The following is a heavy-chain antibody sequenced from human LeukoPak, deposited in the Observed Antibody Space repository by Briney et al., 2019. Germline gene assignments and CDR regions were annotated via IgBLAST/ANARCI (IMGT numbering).Heavy chain of an antibody. D-gene: IGHD3-3*01. CDR2: IYYSGST. Sequence: SETLSLTCTVSGGSISSSSYYWGWIRQPPGKGLEWIGSIYYSGSTYYNPSLKSRVTISVGTSKNQFSLKMSSVTAADKAVYYCASKRITIFGVVTAAEYFQHWGQGTLVTVSS. CDR3: ASKRITIFGVVTAAEYFQH. V-gene: IGHV4-39*01. J-gene: IGHJ1*01. CDR1: GGSISSSSYY.